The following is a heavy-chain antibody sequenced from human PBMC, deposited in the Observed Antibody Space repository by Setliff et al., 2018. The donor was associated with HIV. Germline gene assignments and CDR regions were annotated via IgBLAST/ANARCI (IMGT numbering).Heavy chain of an antibody. D-gene: IGHD3-22*01. CDR2: IIPIFGTA. Sequence: SVKVSCKASGGTFSSYAISWVRQAPGQGLEWMGGIIPIFGTANYAQKFQGRVTITTDESTSTAYMELSSLRSEDTAVYYCARDTNYYDSSGYYLGAFDIWGQGTMVTVSS. J-gene: IGHJ3*02. CDR3: ARDTNYYDSSGYYLGAFDI. CDR1: GGTFSSYA. V-gene: IGHV1-69*05.